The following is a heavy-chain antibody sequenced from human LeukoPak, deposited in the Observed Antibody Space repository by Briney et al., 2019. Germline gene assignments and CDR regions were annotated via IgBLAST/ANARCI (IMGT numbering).Heavy chain of an antibody. J-gene: IGHJ4*02. V-gene: IGHV4-31*03. CDR1: GVSVSSGGNY. Sequence: TSETLSLTCSVSGVSVSSGGNYWNWIRQHAGKGLEWIGYLYDSGTTHYNPSLQSRVTISVDTSKNHFSLKLSSVTAADTAVYYCARDQTYYGYFDFWGQGVLVTVSS. CDR2: LYDSGTT. D-gene: IGHD3-10*01. CDR3: ARDQTYYGYFDF.